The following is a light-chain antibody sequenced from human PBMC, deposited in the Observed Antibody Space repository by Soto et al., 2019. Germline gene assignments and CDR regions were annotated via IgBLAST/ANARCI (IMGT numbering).Light chain of an antibody. CDR3: QQYDTYWT. J-gene: IGKJ1*01. CDR1: QSISSW. CDR2: KSS. V-gene: IGKV1-5*03. Sequence: SEMTRAPSSLSASIGDRVTITCLAIQSISSWLAWYQQKPGKAPKLLIYKSSSLESGVPSRFSGSGSGTEFTLTISSLQPDDFATYYCQQYDTYWTFGQGTKVDIK.